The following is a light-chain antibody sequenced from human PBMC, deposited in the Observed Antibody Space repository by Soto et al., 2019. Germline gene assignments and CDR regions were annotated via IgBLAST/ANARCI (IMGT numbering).Light chain of an antibody. Sequence: QSALTQPPSASGSPGESVSISCTGTSSDVGGHNYVSWYQQYPGKAPKVMIYEVTKRPSGVPDRFSGSKSGNTASLTVSGLRAEDEAYYYCSSSAGSNNVVCGGGTKLTVL. CDR1: SSDVGGHNY. CDR3: SSSAGSNNVV. CDR2: EVT. V-gene: IGLV2-8*01. J-gene: IGLJ2*01.